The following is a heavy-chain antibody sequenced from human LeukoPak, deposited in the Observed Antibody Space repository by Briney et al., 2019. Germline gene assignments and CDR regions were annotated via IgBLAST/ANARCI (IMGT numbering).Heavy chain of an antibody. V-gene: IGHV3-21*04. Sequence: GGSLRLSCAASGFTFSSYSMNWVRQAPGEGLEWVSSISSSSSYIYYADSVKGRFTISRDNAKNSLYLQMNSLRAEDTAVYYCAKKSQTYGDSVTDYWGQGTLVTVFS. CDR1: GFTFSSYS. CDR2: ISSSSSYI. D-gene: IGHD4-17*01. J-gene: IGHJ4*02. CDR3: AKKSQTYGDSVTDY.